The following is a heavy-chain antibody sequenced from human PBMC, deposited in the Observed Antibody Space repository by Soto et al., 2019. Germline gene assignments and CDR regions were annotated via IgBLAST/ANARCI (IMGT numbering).Heavy chain of an antibody. Sequence: SETQSLTCTVSDGSISSAGYYWSWIRQHPGKGLEWIGYIYYSGSTYYNPSLKSRVTISVDTSKNQFSLKLSSVTAADTAVYYCARDQGPYYDFWSGYYYGMDVWGQGTTVTVS. CDR3: ARDQGPYYDFWSGYYYGMDV. V-gene: IGHV4-31*03. CDR1: DGSISSAGYY. D-gene: IGHD3-3*01. J-gene: IGHJ6*02. CDR2: IYYSGST.